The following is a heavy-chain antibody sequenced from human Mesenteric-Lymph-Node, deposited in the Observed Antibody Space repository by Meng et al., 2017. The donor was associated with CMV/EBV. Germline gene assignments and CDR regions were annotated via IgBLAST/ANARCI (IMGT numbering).Heavy chain of an antibody. CDR2: ISPSNNNG. Sequence: ASVKVSCKASGGTFSSYAIGWVRQAPGQGLEWMGWISPSNNNGNYAQKFQGRVTMTTDTSTNTAYMELRSLRSDDRAVYYCGKNIYVTTSTVETFDVWGQGTMVTVSS. CDR3: GKNIYVTTSTVETFDV. CDR1: GGTFSSYA. D-gene: IGHD4-11*01. J-gene: IGHJ3*01. V-gene: IGHV1-18*01.